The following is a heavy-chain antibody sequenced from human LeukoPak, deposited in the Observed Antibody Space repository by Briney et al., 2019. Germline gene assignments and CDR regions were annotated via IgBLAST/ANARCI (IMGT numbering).Heavy chain of an antibody. D-gene: IGHD5-12*01. V-gene: IGHV6-1*01. CDR3: ARDLGDGWLRFPALYYFDY. Sequence: SQTLSLTCAISGDSVSSNSAAWNWIRQSPSRGLEWLGRTYYRSKWYNDYAVSVKSRITINPDTSKNQFSLQLNSVTPEDTAVYYCARDLGDGWLRFPALYYFDYWGQGTLVTVSS. CDR1: GDSVSSNSAA. J-gene: IGHJ4*02. CDR2: TYYRSKWYN.